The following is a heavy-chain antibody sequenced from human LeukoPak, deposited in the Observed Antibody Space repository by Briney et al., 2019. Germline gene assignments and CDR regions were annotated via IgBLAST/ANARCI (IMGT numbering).Heavy chain of an antibody. CDR2: ISGSGGST. CDR3: AKDKIAQYSSSWFDY. Sequence: AGGSLRLSCAASGFTFSSYAMSWVRQAPGKGLEWVSAISGSGGSTYYADSGKGRFTISRDNSKNTLYLQMNSLRAEDTAVYYCAKDKIAQYSSSWFDYWGQGTLVTVSS. V-gene: IGHV3-23*01. D-gene: IGHD6-13*01. J-gene: IGHJ4*02. CDR1: GFTFSSYA.